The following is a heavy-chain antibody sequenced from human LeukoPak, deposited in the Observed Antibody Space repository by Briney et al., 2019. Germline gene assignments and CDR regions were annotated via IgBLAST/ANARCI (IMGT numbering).Heavy chain of an antibody. CDR1: GGSISSYY. Sequence: ASETLSLTCTVSGGSISSYYWSWIRQPAGKGLEWIGRIYSNGNTKYNPSLKSRVTMSVDTSKKQFSLKLISVTAADTAVYYCARDSQLVRGYFDYWGQGTLVTVSS. J-gene: IGHJ4*02. CDR2: IYSNGNT. D-gene: IGHD6-6*01. CDR3: ARDSQLVRGYFDY. V-gene: IGHV4-4*07.